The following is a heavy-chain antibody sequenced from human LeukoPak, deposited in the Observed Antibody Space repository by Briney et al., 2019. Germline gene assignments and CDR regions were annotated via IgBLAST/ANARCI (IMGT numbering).Heavy chain of an antibody. J-gene: IGHJ6*02. CDR3: ARSGRHYGMDV. Sequence: SETLSLTCAVYGGSFSGYYWSWIRQPPGKGLEWIGEINHSGSTNYNPSLKSRVTISVDTSKNQFSLKLSSVTAADTAVYYCARSGRHYGMDVWGQGTTVTVSS. CDR1: GGSFSGYY. V-gene: IGHV4-34*01. CDR2: INHSGST. D-gene: IGHD3-10*01.